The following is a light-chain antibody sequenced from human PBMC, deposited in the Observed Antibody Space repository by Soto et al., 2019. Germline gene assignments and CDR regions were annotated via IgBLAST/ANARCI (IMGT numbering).Light chain of an antibody. Sequence: NFMLTQPHSVSESPGKTVTISCTRSSGSSGDNYVQWFKQRPGTSPTTVIYEDRQRPSGVPDRFSGSIDRASNSASLIISGLKIEDEADYYCQSYDSDNNWVFGGGTKLTVL. CDR1: SGSSGDNY. V-gene: IGLV6-57*01. CDR3: QSYDSDNNWV. J-gene: IGLJ3*02. CDR2: EDR.